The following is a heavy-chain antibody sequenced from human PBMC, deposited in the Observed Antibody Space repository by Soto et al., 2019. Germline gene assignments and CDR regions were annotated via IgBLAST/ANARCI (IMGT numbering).Heavy chain of an antibody. D-gene: IGHD3-16*02. J-gene: IGHJ4*02. CDR2: IYYSGST. V-gene: IGHV4-59*01. CDR1: GGSISSYY. Sequence: SETLSLTCTVAGGSISSYYWSWIRQPPGKGLEWIGYIYYSGSTNYNPSLKSRVTISVDTSKNQFSLKLSSVTAADTAVYYCARERVGVIGGASPSSFDYWGTGPLVTVSS. CDR3: ARERVGVIGGASPSSFDY.